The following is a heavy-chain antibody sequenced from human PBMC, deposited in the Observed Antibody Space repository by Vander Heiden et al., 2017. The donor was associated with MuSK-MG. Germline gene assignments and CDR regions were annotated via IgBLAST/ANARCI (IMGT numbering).Heavy chain of an antibody. V-gene: IGHV3-48*03. J-gene: IGHJ4*02. CDR2: ISSSGSTR. Sequence: EVQLVESGGGLVQPGGSLRLSCAASGFTFSSYEMNWVRQAPGKGLEWVSYISSSGSTRDYADSVKGRFTISRDNAKNSLYLQMTRLRAEDTAVYDCARVTDYVVRYWGQGTLVTVSS. D-gene: IGHD4-17*01. CDR3: ARVTDYVVRY. CDR1: GFTFSSYE.